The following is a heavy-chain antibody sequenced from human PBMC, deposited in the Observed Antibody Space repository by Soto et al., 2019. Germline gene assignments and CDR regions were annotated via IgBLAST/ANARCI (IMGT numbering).Heavy chain of an antibody. CDR3: ARDLLAFPNWYFDL. CDR1: GFTFSSYS. CDR2: ISSSSSYI. D-gene: IGHD3-3*02. V-gene: IGHV3-21*01. J-gene: IGHJ2*01. Sequence: GGSLRLSCAASGFTFSSYSMNWVRQAPGKGLEWVSSISSSSSYIYYADSVKGRFTISRDNAKNSLYLQMNSLRAEDTAVYYCARDLLAFPNWYFDLWGRGTLVTVSS.